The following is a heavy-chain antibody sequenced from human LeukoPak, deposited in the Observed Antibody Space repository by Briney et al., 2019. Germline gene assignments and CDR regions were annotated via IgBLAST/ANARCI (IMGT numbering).Heavy chain of an antibody. CDR1: GFTFSSYG. Sequence: GGSLRLSCAASGFTFSSYGLSWVRQAPGKGLEWVSAISGSGDSTYYADSVKGRFTISRDNSKNTLYLQMNSLRAEDTAVYYCAKDRRSNGSGSPSGYMDVWGKGTTVTVSS. D-gene: IGHD3-10*01. CDR3: AKDRRSNGSGSPSGYMDV. J-gene: IGHJ6*03. CDR2: ISGSGDST. V-gene: IGHV3-23*01.